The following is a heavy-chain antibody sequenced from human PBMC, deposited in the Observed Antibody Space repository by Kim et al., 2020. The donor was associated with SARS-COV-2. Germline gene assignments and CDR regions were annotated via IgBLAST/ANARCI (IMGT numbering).Heavy chain of an antibody. D-gene: IGHD1-26*01. CDR1: GFTFDDYA. CDR3: AKDKTSRFSSGSYPFDY. CDR2: ISWNSGSI. Sequence: GGSLRLSCAASGFTFDDYAMHWVRQAPGKGLEWVSGISWNSGSIGYADSVKGRFTISRDNAKNSLYLQMNSLRAEDTALYYCAKDKTSRFSSGSYPFDYWGQGTLVTVSS. J-gene: IGHJ4*02. V-gene: IGHV3-9*01.